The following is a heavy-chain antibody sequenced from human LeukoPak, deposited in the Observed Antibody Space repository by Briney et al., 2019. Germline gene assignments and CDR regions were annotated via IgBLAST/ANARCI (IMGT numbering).Heavy chain of an antibody. CDR3: ARDSGTYRLFDH. J-gene: IGHJ4*02. CDR1: GGSFSGYY. V-gene: IGHV4-59*01. Sequence: SETLSLTCALYGGSFSGYYWSWIRQPPGKGLEWIGYIYYSGSTNYSPSLKSRVTMSVDTSKNQFSLNLSSVTAADTAVYYCARDSGTYRLFDHWGQGTLVTVSS. CDR2: IYYSGST. D-gene: IGHD1-26*01.